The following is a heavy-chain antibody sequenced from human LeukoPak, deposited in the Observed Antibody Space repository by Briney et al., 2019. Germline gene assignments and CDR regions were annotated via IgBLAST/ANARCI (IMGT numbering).Heavy chain of an antibody. CDR2: ISSRTSDT. V-gene: IGHV3-11*06. Sequence: GGSLRLSCAASGFTFSDYYMSWIRQAPGKGLEWVSYISSRTSDTNYVDSVKGRFTISRDNAKNSLYLQMNSLRAEDTAVYYCTRVGSSGPVDYWGQGTLVTVSS. CDR3: TRVGSSGPVDY. D-gene: IGHD1-1*01. CDR1: GFTFSDYY. J-gene: IGHJ4*02.